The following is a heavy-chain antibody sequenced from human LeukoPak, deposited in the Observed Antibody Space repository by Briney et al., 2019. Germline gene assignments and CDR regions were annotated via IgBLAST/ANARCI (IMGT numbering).Heavy chain of an antibody. CDR3: ARDSYGSDY. CDR1: GFTITRNY. Sequence: PGGSLRLSCAASGFTITRNYMTWVRQAPGKGLEWVSLIYSGGSTSYSDSVKGRFTISRDTSKETVYLQMDSLRAEDTAVYYCARDSYGSDYWGQGTLVTVSS. J-gene: IGHJ4*02. CDR2: IYSGGST. D-gene: IGHD3-16*01. V-gene: IGHV3-53*01.